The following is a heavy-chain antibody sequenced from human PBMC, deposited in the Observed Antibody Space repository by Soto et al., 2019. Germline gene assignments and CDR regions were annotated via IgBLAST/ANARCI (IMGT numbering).Heavy chain of an antibody. Sequence: PGGSLRLSCAASGFTFSSYWMSWVRQAPGKGLEWVANIKQDGSEKYYVDSVKGRFTISRDNAKNSLYLQMNSLRAEDTAVYYCARDGGPDDYGDYVYYFDYWGQGTLVTVS. CDR2: IKQDGSEK. D-gene: IGHD4-17*01. CDR3: ARDGGPDDYGDYVYYFDY. J-gene: IGHJ4*02. V-gene: IGHV3-7*01. CDR1: GFTFSSYW.